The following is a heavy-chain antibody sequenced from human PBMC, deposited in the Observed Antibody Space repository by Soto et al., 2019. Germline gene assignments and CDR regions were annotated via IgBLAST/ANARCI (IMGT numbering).Heavy chain of an antibody. V-gene: IGHV3-21*01. D-gene: IGHD1-26*01. CDR3: ASLVGAVY. Sequence: WGSLRLSCAASGFTFSSYAMSCVRQAPGKGLEWVSGISGSGGDIYYADSVKGRFTISRDNAKNSLYLQMNSLRAEDTAVYYCASLVGAVYWGRGTLVTVSS. J-gene: IGHJ4*02. CDR1: GFTFSSYA. CDR2: ISGSGGDI.